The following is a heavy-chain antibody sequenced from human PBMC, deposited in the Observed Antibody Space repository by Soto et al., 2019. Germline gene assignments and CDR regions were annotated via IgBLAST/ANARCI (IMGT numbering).Heavy chain of an antibody. D-gene: IGHD3-10*01. CDR3: ARDPMGGDSDY. V-gene: IGHV3-21*01. CDR1: GFTFSSYS. CDR2: ISSSSSYI. Sequence: EVQLVESGGGLVKPGGSLRLSCAASGFTFSSYSMNWVRQAPGKGLEWVSSISSSSSYIYYADSVKGRFTISRDNAKNSLYLQMNSLRAEDTAVYYCARDPMGGDSDYWGQGTLVTVSS. J-gene: IGHJ4*02.